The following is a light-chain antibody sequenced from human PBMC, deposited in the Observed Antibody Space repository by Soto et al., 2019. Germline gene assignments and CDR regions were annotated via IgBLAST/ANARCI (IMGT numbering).Light chain of an antibody. V-gene: IGKV3-11*01. J-gene: IGKJ3*01. CDR1: QSVSSY. CDR3: QQRSNWPIFT. CDR2: DAS. Sequence: EIVLTQSPATLSLSPGERATLSCRASQSVSSYLAWYQQKPGQALRLLIYDASNRATGIPARFSGSGSGTDFTLTISSLEPEDFAVYYCQQRSNWPIFTFGPGTKVDIK.